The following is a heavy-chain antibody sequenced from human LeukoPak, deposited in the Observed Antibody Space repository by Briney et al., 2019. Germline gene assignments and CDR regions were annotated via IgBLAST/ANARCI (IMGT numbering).Heavy chain of an antibody. CDR2: ISGSGAFT. CDR3: AKSSRYGTGWYGKIDY. V-gene: IGHV3-23*01. Sequence: GGSLRLSCVASGFTFNTYAMSWVRQAPGKGLEWVSTISGSGAFTKYADSVKGRFTISRDNSKNTLYLQMDSLRADDTAVYYCAKSSRYGTGWYGKIDYWGQGTLVTVSS. CDR1: GFTFNTYA. D-gene: IGHD6-19*01. J-gene: IGHJ4*02.